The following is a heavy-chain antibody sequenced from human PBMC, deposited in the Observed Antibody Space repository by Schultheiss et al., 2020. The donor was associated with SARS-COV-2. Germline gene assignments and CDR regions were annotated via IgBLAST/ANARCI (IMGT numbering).Heavy chain of an antibody. Sequence: ASVKVSCKASGYTFTSYGISWVRQAPGQGLEWMGWISAYNGNTNYAQKLQGRVTIAADESTSTVYLDLSSLRSDDTAVYYCASASATVWPYYFDSWGQGTLVTVSS. CDR2: ISAYNGNT. J-gene: IGHJ4*02. CDR1: GYTFTSYG. V-gene: IGHV1-18*04. CDR3: ASASATVWPYYFDS. D-gene: IGHD3-16*01.